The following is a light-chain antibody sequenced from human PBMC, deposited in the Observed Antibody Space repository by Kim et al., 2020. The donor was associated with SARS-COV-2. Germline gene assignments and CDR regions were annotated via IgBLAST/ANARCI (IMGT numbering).Light chain of an antibody. CDR2: GAS. CDR3: QQYGSSSYT. CDR1: QSVSSSY. J-gene: IGKJ2*01. V-gene: IGKV3-20*01. Sequence: LSPGERDTLGCRASQSVSSSYLAWYQQKPGQAPRLLIYGASSRATGIPDRFSGSGSGTDFTLTISRLEPEDFAVYYCQQYGSSSYTFGQGTKLEI.